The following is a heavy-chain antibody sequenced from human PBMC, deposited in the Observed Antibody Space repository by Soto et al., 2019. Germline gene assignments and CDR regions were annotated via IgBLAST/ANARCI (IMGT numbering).Heavy chain of an antibody. CDR3: ARGRRGPAASYYVAIDT. J-gene: IGHJ6*02. CDR2: IFPSDSDT. D-gene: IGHD2-2*01. Sequence: GASLKISWKGSGYNFAGYWVAWVRQMPGKGLELMGIIFPSDSDTRYRRSFQGQVTISADKFLSFAYLPWRSLRASVTAMFYCARGRRGPAASYYVAIDTWGQGSTVTVS. CDR1: GYNFAGYW. V-gene: IGHV5-51*06.